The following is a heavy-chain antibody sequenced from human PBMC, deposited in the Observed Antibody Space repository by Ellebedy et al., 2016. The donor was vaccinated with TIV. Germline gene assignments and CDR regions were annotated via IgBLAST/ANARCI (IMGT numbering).Heavy chain of an antibody. J-gene: IGHJ4*02. V-gene: IGHV3-74*01. CDR3: ARESVRYFDWDY. Sequence: PGGSLRLSCVASGFTLSGYWMHWVRQVPGKGLVWLARINNDGSSTSYADSVEGRVTISRDHAKKTLYLEMSGLRSDDTAVYYCARESVRYFDWDYWGQGTLVAVT. CDR2: INNDGSST. CDR1: GFTLSGYW. D-gene: IGHD3-9*01.